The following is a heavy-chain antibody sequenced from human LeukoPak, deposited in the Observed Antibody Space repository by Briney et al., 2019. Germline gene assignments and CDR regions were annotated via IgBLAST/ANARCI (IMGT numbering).Heavy chain of an antibody. CDR2: IKQDGSEK. V-gene: IGHV3-7*01. CDR3: AKARPSGSYFANWFDP. CDR1: GFTFSSNW. Sequence: PGGSLRLSCAASGFTFSSNWMSWVRQAPGKGLEWVANIKQDGSEKYSVDSVRGRFTISRDNAKNSLYLQMNSLRAEDTAVYYCAKARPSGSYFANWFDPWGQGTLVTVSS. D-gene: IGHD1-26*01. J-gene: IGHJ5*02.